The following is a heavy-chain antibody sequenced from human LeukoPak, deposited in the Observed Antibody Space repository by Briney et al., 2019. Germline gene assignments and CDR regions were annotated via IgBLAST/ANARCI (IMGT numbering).Heavy chain of an antibody. V-gene: IGHV4-59*08. CDR1: GGSITNYY. Sequence: SETLSLTCTVSGGSITNYYWSWIRQPPGKGLEWIGYVYYTGSTNYNPSLKSRVTMFEDKSKNQFSLRLYSVTVADTAVYYCARHFAYSSSSYFDYWGQGSLVTVSS. CDR3: ARHFAYSSSSYFDY. D-gene: IGHD6-6*01. CDR2: VYYTGST. J-gene: IGHJ4*02.